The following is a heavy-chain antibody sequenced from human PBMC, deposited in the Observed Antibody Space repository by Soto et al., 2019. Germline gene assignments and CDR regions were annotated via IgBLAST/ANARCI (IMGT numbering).Heavy chain of an antibody. V-gene: IGHV4-34*01. D-gene: IGHD2-21*02. CDR2: INHSGST. J-gene: IGHJ5*02. CDR3: ARDRPHCGGDCSWFDP. CDR1: GGSFSGYY. Sequence: SETLSLTCAVYGGSFSGYYWSWIRQPPGKGLEWIGEINHSGSTNYNPSLKSRVTISVDTSKNQFSLKLSSVTAADTAVYYCARDRPHCGGDCSWFDPWGQGTLVTVSS.